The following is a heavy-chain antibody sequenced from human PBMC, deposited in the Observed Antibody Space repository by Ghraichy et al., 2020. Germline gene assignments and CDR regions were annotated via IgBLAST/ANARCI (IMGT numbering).Heavy chain of an antibody. CDR2: IIPIFGTA. Sequence: SVKVSCKASGGTFSSYAISWVRQAPGQGLEWMGGIIPIFGTANYAQKFQGRVTITADESTSTAYMELSSLRSEDTAVYYCAREGLEGVSVYYYGMDVWGQGTTVTVSS. J-gene: IGHJ6*02. CDR1: GGTFSSYA. CDR3: AREGLEGVSVYYYGMDV. D-gene: IGHD3-10*01. V-gene: IGHV1-69*13.